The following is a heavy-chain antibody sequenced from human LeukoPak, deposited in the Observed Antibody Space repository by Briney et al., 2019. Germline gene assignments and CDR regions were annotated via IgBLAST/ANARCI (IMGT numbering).Heavy chain of an antibody. J-gene: IGHJ5*02. CDR2: IIPIFGTA. CDR1: GGTSSSYA. D-gene: IGHD3-10*01. V-gene: IGHV1-69*05. CDR3: ARGEVEVRGVIIVGWFDP. Sequence: SVKVSCKASGGTSSSYAISWVRQAPGQGLEWMGGIIPIFGTANYAQKFQGRVTITTDESTSTAYMELSSLRSEDTAVYYCARGEVEVRGVIIVGWFDPWGQGTLVTVSS.